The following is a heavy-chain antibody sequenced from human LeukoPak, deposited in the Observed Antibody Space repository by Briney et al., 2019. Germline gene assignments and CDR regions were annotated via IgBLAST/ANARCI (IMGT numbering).Heavy chain of an antibody. CDR1: GFAFSYYT. CDR3: AKDRPSSGWGGDAFDI. Sequence: GGSLRLSCAASGFAFSYYTMNWVRQAPGKGLEWVSSISTGSIYIHYADSMKGRFTISRDNSKNTLFLQMNSLRAGDTAVYYCAKDRPSSGWGGDAFDIWGQGTMVTVSS. J-gene: IGHJ3*02. V-gene: IGHV3-21*01. D-gene: IGHD6-19*01. CDR2: ISTGSIYI.